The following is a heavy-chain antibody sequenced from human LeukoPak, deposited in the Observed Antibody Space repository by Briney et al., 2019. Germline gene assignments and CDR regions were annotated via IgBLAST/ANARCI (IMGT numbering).Heavy chain of an antibody. D-gene: IGHD5-12*01. V-gene: IGHV4-34*01. Sequence: SETLSLTCAVYGGSFSGYYWSWIRQPPGKGLEWIGEINHSGSTNYNPSLKSRVTMSVDTSKNQFSLKLSSVTAADTAVYYCARGRRGGYNYVLDYWGQGTLVTVSS. CDR2: INHSGST. J-gene: IGHJ4*02. CDR3: ARGRRGGYNYVLDY. CDR1: GGSFSGYY.